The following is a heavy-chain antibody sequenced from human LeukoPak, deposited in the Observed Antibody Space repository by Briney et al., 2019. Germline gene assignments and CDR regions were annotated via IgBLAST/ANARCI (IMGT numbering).Heavy chain of an antibody. Sequence: PGRSLRLSCAASGFTFSSYAMSWVRQAPGKGLEWVSAISGSGGSTYYADSVKGRFTISRDNSKNTLYLQMNSLRAEDTAVYYCAKPGNYYGSGSYRSGPYYYYYYMDVWGKGTTVTVSS. CDR1: GFTFSSYA. CDR2: ISGSGGST. D-gene: IGHD3-10*01. V-gene: IGHV3-23*01. CDR3: AKPGNYYGSGSYRSGPYYYYYYMDV. J-gene: IGHJ6*03.